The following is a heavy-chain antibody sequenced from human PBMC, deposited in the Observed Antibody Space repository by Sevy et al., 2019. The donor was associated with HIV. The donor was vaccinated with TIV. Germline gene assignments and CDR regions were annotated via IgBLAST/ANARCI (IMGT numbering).Heavy chain of an antibody. CDR2: ISGSGGST. CDR1: GFTFSSYA. J-gene: IGHJ4*02. D-gene: IGHD3-16*01. V-gene: IGHV3-23*01. Sequence: GGSLRLSCAASGFTFSSYAMSWVRQAPGKGLEWISGISGSGGSTYYADSVKGRFTTSRDNSKNPLYLQMNSLRAEDTAVYYCAKDPPPGGNGYWGQGTLVAVSS. CDR3: AKDPPPGGNGY.